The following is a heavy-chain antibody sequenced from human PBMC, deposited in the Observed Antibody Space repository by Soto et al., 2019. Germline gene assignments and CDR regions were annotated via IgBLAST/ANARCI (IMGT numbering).Heavy chain of an antibody. V-gene: IGHV1-18*04. D-gene: IGHD2-2*01. J-gene: IGHJ6*02. CDR3: ARDVVVPATTYYYYGMDV. Sequence: ASVKVSCKASGYTFTSYGISWVRQAPGQGLEWMGWISAYNGNTNYAQKLQGRVTMTTDTSTSTAYMELRSLRSDDTAAYYCARDVVVPATTYYYYGMDVWGQGTTVTVSS. CDR1: GYTFTSYG. CDR2: ISAYNGNT.